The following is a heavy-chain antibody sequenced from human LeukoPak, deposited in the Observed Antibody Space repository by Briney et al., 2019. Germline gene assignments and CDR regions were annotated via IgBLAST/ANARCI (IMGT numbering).Heavy chain of an antibody. Sequence: PSETLSLTCIVSGDSISSYYWSWIRQPAGKGLEWIGRIYTTGSTNYNPSLKSRVTMSVDTSKNHFSLKLSSVTAADTAVYYCARGISAVAKQGGFDFWGQGTLVTVSS. CDR2: IYTTGST. V-gene: IGHV4-4*07. J-gene: IGHJ4*02. CDR3: ARGISAVAKQGGFDF. D-gene: IGHD6-13*01. CDR1: GDSISSYY.